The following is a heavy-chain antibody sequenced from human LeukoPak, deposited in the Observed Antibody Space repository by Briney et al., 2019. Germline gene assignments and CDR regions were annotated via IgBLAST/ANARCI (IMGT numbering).Heavy chain of an antibody. Sequence: SETLSLTCTISGGSVSDYYWSWIRQSPGKGLEWISYIYHTGSTSYSPSLMSRVTISADTSQNQFSLKLSSVTAADTAVYYSARSHAASIVGATFFDYWGQGTLVTVSS. CDR3: ARSHAASIVGATFFDY. D-gene: IGHD1-26*01. J-gene: IGHJ4*02. CDR2: IYHTGST. V-gene: IGHV4-59*08. CDR1: GGSVSDYY.